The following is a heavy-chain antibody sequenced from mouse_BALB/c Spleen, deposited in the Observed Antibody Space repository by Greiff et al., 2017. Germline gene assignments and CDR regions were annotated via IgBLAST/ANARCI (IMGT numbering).Heavy chain of an antibody. D-gene: IGHD6-1*01. Sequence: EVQLQQSGAELVTPGASVKLSCTASGFNFNDTYMHWVKQRPEQGLEWIGRIDPANGNTKYDPKFQGKATITADTSSNTAYLQLSSLTSEDTAVYYCARSDVPYYFDYWGQGTTLTVSS. V-gene: IGHV14-3*02. J-gene: IGHJ2*01. CDR2: IDPANGNT. CDR1: GFNFNDTY. CDR3: ARSDVPYYFDY.